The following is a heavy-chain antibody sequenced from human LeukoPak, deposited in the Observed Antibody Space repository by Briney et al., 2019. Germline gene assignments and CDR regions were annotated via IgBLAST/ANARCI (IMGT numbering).Heavy chain of an antibody. D-gene: IGHD5-18*01. V-gene: IGHV3-49*04. CDR2: IRRRGYGGTI. J-gene: IGHJ4*02. CDR3: ARDRTSRGYSYGVDY. CDR1: GFTFGDYA. Sequence: GSLILSCTGSGFTFGDYAMSWVRQAPGKGLEWVGFIRRRGYGGTIEYAASVRGRFTISRDDSKSIAYLQMNSLKAEDTAVYYRARDRTSRGYSYGVDYWGQGTLVTVSS.